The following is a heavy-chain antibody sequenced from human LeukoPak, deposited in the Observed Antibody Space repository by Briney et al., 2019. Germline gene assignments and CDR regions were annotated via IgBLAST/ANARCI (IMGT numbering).Heavy chain of an antibody. CDR2: INHSGST. J-gene: IGHJ4*02. D-gene: IGHD4-17*01. V-gene: IGHV4-34*01. CDR3: ARQGGIMTTVTTGRDLVFYFDY. CDR1: GGSFSGYY. Sequence: PSETLSLTCAVYGGSFSGYYWSWIRQPPGKGLEWIGEINHSGSTNYNPSLKSRVTISVDTSKNQFSLKLSSVTAADTAVYYCARQGGIMTTVTTGRDLVFYFDYWGQGTLVTVSS.